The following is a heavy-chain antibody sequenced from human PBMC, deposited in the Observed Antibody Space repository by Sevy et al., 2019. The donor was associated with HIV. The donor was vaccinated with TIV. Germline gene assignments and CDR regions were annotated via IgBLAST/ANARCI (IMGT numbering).Heavy chain of an antibody. J-gene: IGHJ4*02. CDR1: GFTFSSYE. CDR3: ARDLPPSATTVAHFDY. CDR2: ITNSGSAE. Sequence: LSLTCAASGFTFSSYEMNWVRQAPGKGLEWVSYITNSGSAEYYSDSVRGRFIISRDNTKNSLYLQMNSLRAEDTALYYCARDLPPSATTVAHFDYWGRGTLVTVSS. V-gene: IGHV3-48*03. D-gene: IGHD4-17*01.